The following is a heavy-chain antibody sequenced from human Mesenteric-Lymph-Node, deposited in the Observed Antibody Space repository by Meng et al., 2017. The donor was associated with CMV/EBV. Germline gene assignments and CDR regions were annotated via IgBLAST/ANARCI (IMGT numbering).Heavy chain of an antibody. CDR1: GDTFTAYY. Sequence: ASVKVSCKASGDTFTAYYTHWVRQAPGQGLEWMGWINPNSGVTKSAQKFQGRLTMTRDTSISTAYMEVSRLRSDDTAIYYCARVPTDILPDQHFDYWGQGTLVTVSS. J-gene: IGHJ4*02. V-gene: IGHV1-2*02. CDR2: INPNSGVT. D-gene: IGHD3-9*01. CDR3: ARVPTDILPDQHFDY.